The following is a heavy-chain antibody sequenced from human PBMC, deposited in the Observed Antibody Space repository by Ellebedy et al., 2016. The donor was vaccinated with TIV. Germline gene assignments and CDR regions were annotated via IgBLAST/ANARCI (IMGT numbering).Heavy chain of an antibody. CDR2: ISGSGEYT. CDR1: GFTFSNYA. J-gene: IGHJ4*02. V-gene: IGHV3-23*01. Sequence: GESLKISCAASGFTFSNYAMSWVRRSPGKGLDWVSLISGSGEYTYYADSVKGRLTISRDNSMDTLYLQMNSLGVGDTAVYYCARNEYWGQGTLVTVSS. CDR3: ARNEY.